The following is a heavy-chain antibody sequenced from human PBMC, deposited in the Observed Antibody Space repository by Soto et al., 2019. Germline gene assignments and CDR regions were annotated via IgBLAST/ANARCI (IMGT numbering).Heavy chain of an antibody. CDR2: INAGNGDT. CDR1: GINYNTYA. Sequence: QVQLVQSGAEMKKPGASVKLSCKTSGINYNTYAIHWVRLAPGQGLEWMGWINAGNGDTRYSQNFQGRVTLTRDTSASTVYMDLDSLKAADTGVYYCARAISGYVTWGQGTLVTVSS. D-gene: IGHD5-12*01. CDR3: ARAISGYVT. J-gene: IGHJ4*02. V-gene: IGHV1-3*01.